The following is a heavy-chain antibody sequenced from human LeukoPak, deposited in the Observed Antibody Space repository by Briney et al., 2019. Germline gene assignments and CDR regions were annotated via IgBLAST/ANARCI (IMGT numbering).Heavy chain of an antibody. CDR3: ARGDYYYGMDV. D-gene: IGHD3-10*01. V-gene: IGHV3-33*01. J-gene: IGHJ6*02. CDR1: GFTFSSHG. Sequence: PGTSLRLSCVASGFTFSSHGMHWVRQAPGKGLEWVALIWYDGNDKNYADSVKGRFTISRDNSKSTLYLDMNNLRPDDTAKYYCARGDYYYGMDVWGQGTTVTASS. CDR2: IWYDGNDK.